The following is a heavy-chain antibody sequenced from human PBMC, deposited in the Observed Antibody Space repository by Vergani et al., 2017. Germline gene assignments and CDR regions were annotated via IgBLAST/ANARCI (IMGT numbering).Heavy chain of an antibody. J-gene: IGHJ4*02. CDR1: GYPFTGYY. V-gene: IGHV1-2*02. CDR3: STHWEHSYYDVNY. Sequence: QVQLMQSGAEVKKPGASVKVSCKASGYPFTGYYIHWVRQAPGQGLEWMGWIHTNNGDTNYAQKFQGRVTMTSDSSINTAYLALSSLRPGDTALYFCSTHWEHSYYDVNYWGKGTLVTVAS. D-gene: IGHD3-10*01. CDR2: IHTNNGDT.